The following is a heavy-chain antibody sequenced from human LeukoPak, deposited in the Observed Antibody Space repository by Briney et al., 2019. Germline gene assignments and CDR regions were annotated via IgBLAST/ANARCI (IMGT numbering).Heavy chain of an antibody. D-gene: IGHD2-15*01. J-gene: IGHJ4*02. Sequence: GGSLRLSCAASGFTFSSYAMSWVRQAPGKGLEWVSAISGSGGSTYYADSVKGRFTISRDNSKNTLYLQMNSLRAEDTAVYYCARDVSISRYCSGGSCYAYWGQGTLVTVSS. CDR3: ARDVSISRYCSGGSCYAY. CDR2: ISGSGGST. V-gene: IGHV3-23*01. CDR1: GFTFSSYA.